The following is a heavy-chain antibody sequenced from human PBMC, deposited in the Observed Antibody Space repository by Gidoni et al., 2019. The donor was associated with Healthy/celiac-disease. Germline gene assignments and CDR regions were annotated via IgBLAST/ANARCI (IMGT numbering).Heavy chain of an antibody. D-gene: IGHD2-15*01. CDR1: GGSFSGYY. V-gene: IGHV4-34*01. CDR3: ARGIVVDSFDY. CDR2: INHSGST. Sequence: QVQLQQWGAGLLQPSETLSLTCAFYGGSFSGYYWSWIRQPPGKGLEWIGEINHSGSTNYNPSIKSRVTISVDTSKNQFSLKLSSVTAADTAVYYCARGIVVDSFDYWGQGTLVTVSS. J-gene: IGHJ4*02.